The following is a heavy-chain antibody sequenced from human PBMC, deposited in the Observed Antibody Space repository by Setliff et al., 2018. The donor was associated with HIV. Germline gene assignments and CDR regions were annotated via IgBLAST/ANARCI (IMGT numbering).Heavy chain of an antibody. CDR3: ARDPNYMDV. V-gene: IGHV4-59*10. Sequence: SETLSLTCASFGGPFSDYFWTWLRQPPGKGLEWIGRIYTGGSAKFNPSLGGRASLSVDKSNNQVSLKLTSVTAADTAIYYCARDPNYMDVWGQGTTVTVSS. CDR2: IYTGGSA. CDR1: GGPFSDYF. J-gene: IGHJ6*02.